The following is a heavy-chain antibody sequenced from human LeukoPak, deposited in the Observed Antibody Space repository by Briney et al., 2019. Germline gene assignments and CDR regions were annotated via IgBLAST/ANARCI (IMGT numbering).Heavy chain of an antibody. D-gene: IGHD7-27*01. CDR3: ARDRDLGNYYDGMVV. V-gene: IGHV6-1*01. Sequence: SQTLSLTCAISGDSVSTNSAAWSWIRQSPSRVLEWLGRTYYRSRWYNDYAVSVKSRITIKSDTSKNQFSLQLNSVTPEDTAVYYCARDRDLGNYYDGMVVWGQGTTVTVSS. CDR2: TYYRSRWYN. J-gene: IGHJ6*02. CDR1: GDSVSTNSAA.